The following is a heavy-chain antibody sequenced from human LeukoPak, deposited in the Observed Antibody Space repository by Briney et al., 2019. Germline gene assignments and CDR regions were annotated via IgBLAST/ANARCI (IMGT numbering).Heavy chain of an antibody. CDR3: ARIGYDHGLDV. D-gene: IGHD2-2*01. V-gene: IGHV3-7*03. J-gene: IGHJ6*02. Sequence: PGGSLRLSCAASGFSFSSYWMSWVRQAPGKGPEWVAKINQDGSEKYCVESVKGRFTISRDNAKNSLYLQMNSVRVEDTAVYYCARIGYDHGLDVWGQGTTVIVSS. CDR2: INQDGSEK. CDR1: GFSFSSYW.